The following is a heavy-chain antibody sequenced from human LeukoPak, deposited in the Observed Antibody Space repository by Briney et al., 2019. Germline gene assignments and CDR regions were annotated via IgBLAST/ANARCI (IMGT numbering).Heavy chain of an antibody. Sequence: SVKVSCKASGGTFSSYAISWVRQAPGQGLEWMGGIIPIFGTANYAQKFQGRVTLTADESTSTASMELSSLRSEDTAVYYCARANYYDSSGYCAFDIWGQGTMVTVSS. V-gene: IGHV1-69*13. CDR1: GGTFSSYA. CDR2: IIPIFGTA. D-gene: IGHD3-22*01. CDR3: ARANYYDSSGYCAFDI. J-gene: IGHJ3*02.